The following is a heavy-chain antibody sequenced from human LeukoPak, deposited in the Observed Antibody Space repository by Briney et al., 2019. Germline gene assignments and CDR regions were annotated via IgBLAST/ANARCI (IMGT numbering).Heavy chain of an antibody. D-gene: IGHD6-13*01. Sequence: SETLSLTCTVSGGSISSGGYYWSWIRQHPGKGLEWIGYIYYSGSTYYNPSLKSRVTISVDTSKNQFSLKLSSVTAADTAVYYCARSRVVYSSSWYRAKGLSFQHWGKGTLV. CDR1: GGSISSGGYY. CDR2: IYYSGST. J-gene: IGHJ1*01. V-gene: IGHV4-31*03. CDR3: ARSRVVYSSSWYRAKGLSFQH.